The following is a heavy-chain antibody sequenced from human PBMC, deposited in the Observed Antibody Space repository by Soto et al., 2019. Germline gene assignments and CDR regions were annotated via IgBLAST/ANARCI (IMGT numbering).Heavy chain of an antibody. CDR2: IYYIGNT. CDR1: NGSISSRSSY. CDR3: GGQDYGAKGYYFEN. Sequence: QLQLQESGSGLVKPSETLSLTCIVSNGSISSRSSYWGWIRQTPGKGLEWIGSIYYIGNTYYNPSLKSRVTISIDTSKPQFSVKMNSVTAADTAVYFCGGQDYGAKGYYFENWGQGALVTVSS. J-gene: IGHJ4*02. D-gene: IGHD4-17*01. V-gene: IGHV4-39*01.